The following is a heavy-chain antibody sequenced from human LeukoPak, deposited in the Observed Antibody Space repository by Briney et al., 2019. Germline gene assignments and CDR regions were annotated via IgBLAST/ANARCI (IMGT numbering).Heavy chain of an antibody. V-gene: IGHV1-2*02. CDR2: INPNSGGT. J-gene: IGHJ4*02. Sequence: ASVTVSCKASGYTFTGYYIHWVRQAPGQGLEWMGWINPNSGGTNYAQKFQSRVTMTRDTSINTAYMEVTRLKSDDTAIYYCARDPPPVIVGGTTADYWGQGTLVTVSS. D-gene: IGHD1-26*01. CDR1: GYTFTGYY. CDR3: ARDPPPVIVGGTTADY.